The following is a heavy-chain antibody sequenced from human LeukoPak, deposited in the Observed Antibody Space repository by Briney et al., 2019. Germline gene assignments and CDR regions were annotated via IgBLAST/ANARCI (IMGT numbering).Heavy chain of an antibody. Sequence: GGSLRDSRVAPGFSLSSYSMNWVRQAPGKGLERVSYICSSSTTVLYADSVKGRFTISRDNAKNSLYLQMNSLRDEDTAVYYCGRDHNCWCFHCGQGALVTVSS. J-gene: IGHJ1*01. D-gene: IGHD4/OR15-4a*01. V-gene: IGHV3-48*02. CDR3: GRDHNCWCFH. CDR2: ICSSSTTV. CDR1: GFSLSSYS.